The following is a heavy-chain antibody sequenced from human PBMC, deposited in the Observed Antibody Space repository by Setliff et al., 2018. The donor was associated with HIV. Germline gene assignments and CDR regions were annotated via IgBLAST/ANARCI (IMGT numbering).Heavy chain of an antibody. Sequence: ASVKVSCKASGYTFTSFDINWVRQATGQGLEWMGWMNPDTGSTGYAQKFRGRVTMTRNNSTSTAYMELRSLNSEDTAVYYCARGNLAVAYFCGQGTLVTVSS. CDR3: ARGNLAVAYF. CDR1: GYTFTSFD. CDR2: MNPDTGST. V-gene: IGHV1-8*01. D-gene: IGHD6-19*01. J-gene: IGHJ4*02.